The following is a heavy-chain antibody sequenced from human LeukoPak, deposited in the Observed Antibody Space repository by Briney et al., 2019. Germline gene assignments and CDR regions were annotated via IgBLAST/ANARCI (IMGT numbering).Heavy chain of an antibody. V-gene: IGHV3-30*03. CDR1: GFTFSSYG. J-gene: IGHJ4*02. D-gene: IGHD3-3*01. CDR2: ISYDGSNK. Sequence: PGGSLRLSCAASGFTFSSYGTHWVRQAPGKGLEWVAVISYDGSNKYYADSVKGRFTISRDNSKNTLYLQMNSLRAEDTAVYYCARAYYDFWSGYFPLDPFDYWGQGTLVTVSS. CDR3: ARAYYDFWSGYFPLDPFDY.